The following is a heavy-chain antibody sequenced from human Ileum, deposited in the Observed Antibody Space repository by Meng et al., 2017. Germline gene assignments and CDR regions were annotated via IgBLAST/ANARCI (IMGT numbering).Heavy chain of an antibody. CDR1: GGSFSANY. J-gene: IGHJ5*02. CDR2: IYYSGST. D-gene: IGHD3-3*01. Sequence: QVQLQQWGAGLLKPSETLSLTCVFYGGSFSANYWTWIRQPPGKGLEWIGYIYYSGSTYYNPSLKSRVTISVDTSKNQFSLKLSSVTAADTAVYYCARENTIFGVVWGSWFDPWGQGTLVTVSS. V-gene: IGHV4-34*01. CDR3: ARENTIFGVVWGSWFDP.